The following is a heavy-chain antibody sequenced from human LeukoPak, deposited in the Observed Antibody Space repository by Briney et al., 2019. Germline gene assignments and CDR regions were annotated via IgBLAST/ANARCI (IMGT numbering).Heavy chain of an antibody. J-gene: IGHJ6*02. CDR1: GFTFSSYA. Sequence: PGGSLRLSCAASGFTFSSYAMHWVRQAPGKGLEWVAVISYDGSNKYYADSVKGRFTISRDNSKNTLYLQMNSLRAEDTAVYYCARVGNSGWSPSGPMDVWGQGTTVTVSS. D-gene: IGHD6-19*01. CDR3: ARVGNSGWSPSGPMDV. V-gene: IGHV3-30-3*01. CDR2: ISYDGSNK.